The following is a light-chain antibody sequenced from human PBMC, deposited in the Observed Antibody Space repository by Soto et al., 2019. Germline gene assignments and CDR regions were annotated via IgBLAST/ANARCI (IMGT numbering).Light chain of an antibody. CDR2: GAS. Sequence: DIVLTQSPATLSVSPGDRATLSCRASQNILNNLAWYHQKPGQPPTLLVYGASTRATDAPPRFRGSGSGTEFSLTISSLQSEDFGTYYCQQYSSRPRTFGQGSKVEMK. CDR3: QQYSSRPRT. J-gene: IGKJ1*01. CDR1: QNILNN. V-gene: IGKV3-15*01.